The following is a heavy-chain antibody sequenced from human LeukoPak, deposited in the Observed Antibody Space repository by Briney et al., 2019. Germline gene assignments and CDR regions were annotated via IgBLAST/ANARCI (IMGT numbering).Heavy chain of an antibody. J-gene: IGHJ4*02. Sequence: GGSLRLSCAASGFTFSSYWMHWVRQAPGKWLVWVSRIDTDGSFTSYADSVRGRFTISRDNAKDTLYLQMSSLRAEDTAVYYCIRGTVGAPGNDYWGQGTLVTVSS. CDR1: GFTFSSYW. CDR2: IDTDGSFT. V-gene: IGHV3-74*01. CDR3: IRGTVGAPGNDY. D-gene: IGHD1-26*01.